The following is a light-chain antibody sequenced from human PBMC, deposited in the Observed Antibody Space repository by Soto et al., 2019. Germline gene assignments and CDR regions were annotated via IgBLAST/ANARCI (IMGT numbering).Light chain of an antibody. CDR1: ESVSTN. Sequence: EIVMTQSPATLSVSTGEIATLCCRASESVSTNLAWYQQTPGQAPRLLIYGASTRATGIPARFSGSVSGTEFNLTISSLQSEDLAFYYCQEYNSWPPVHSFGQGTKLEI. V-gene: IGKV3-15*01. CDR2: GAS. J-gene: IGKJ2*03. CDR3: QEYNSWPPVHS.